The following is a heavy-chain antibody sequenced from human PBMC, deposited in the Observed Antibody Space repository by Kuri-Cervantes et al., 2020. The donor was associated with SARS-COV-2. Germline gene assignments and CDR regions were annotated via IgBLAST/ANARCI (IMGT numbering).Heavy chain of an antibody. V-gene: IGHV5-51*01. D-gene: IGHD3-22*01. CDR1: GYSFTSYW. CDR2: IYPGDSDT. Sequence: KVSCKGSGYSFTSYWIGWVRQMPGKGLEWMGIIYPGDSDTRYSPSFQGQVTISADKSISTAYLQWSSLKASDTAMYYCARQLDYYDSSGYYYYYYYDMDVWGQGTTVTVSS. J-gene: IGHJ6*02. CDR3: ARQLDYYDSSGYYYYYYYDMDV.